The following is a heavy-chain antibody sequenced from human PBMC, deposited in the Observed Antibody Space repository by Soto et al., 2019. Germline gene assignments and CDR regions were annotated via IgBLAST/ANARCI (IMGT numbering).Heavy chain of an antibody. CDR1: GYTFTSSG. D-gene: IGHD3-22*01. J-gene: IGHJ3*01. Sequence: QVQLVQSGAEVKKPGASVKVSCKASGYTFTSSGMSWVRQAPGQGLEWMGWISAHTGSSEYAQRFQGRVTPSTVRSTSTAYMELTCLGPEGTAFYYCARAFFYQGSDSRGYSFDAFDFWGPGTVVTVSS. CDR3: ARAFFYQGSDSRGYSFDAFDF. CDR2: ISAHTGSS. V-gene: IGHV1-18*01.